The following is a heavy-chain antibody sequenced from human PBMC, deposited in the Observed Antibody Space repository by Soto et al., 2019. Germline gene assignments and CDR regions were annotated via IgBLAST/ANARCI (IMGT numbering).Heavy chain of an antibody. CDR1: GYIFVNYG. D-gene: IGHD3-16*01. CDR3: AMVDNYVTPTPQDV. J-gene: IGHJ6*02. V-gene: IGHV1-18*01. CDR2: VSPYTGNT. Sequence: QVQLVQSGDEMKKPGASVRVSCKASGYIFVNYGIAWVRQAPGQGLEWMGWVSPYTGNTHSASKVQGRLTRTTDTSTSTAYMDLGSLTSDDTAVYYCAMVDNYVTPTPQDVWGQGTTVTVSS.